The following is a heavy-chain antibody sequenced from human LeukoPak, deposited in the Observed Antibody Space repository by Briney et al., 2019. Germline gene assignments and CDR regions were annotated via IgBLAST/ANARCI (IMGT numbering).Heavy chain of an antibody. Sequence: ASVKVSCKASGYTFTSYGISWVRQAPGQGLEWMGIINPSGGSTSYAQKFQGRVTMTRDTSTSTVYMELSSLRSEDTAVYYCARDPDFWSGYWYYFDYWGQGTLVTVSP. CDR3: ARDPDFWSGYWYYFDY. J-gene: IGHJ4*02. V-gene: IGHV1-46*01. D-gene: IGHD3-3*01. CDR1: GYTFTSYG. CDR2: INPSGGST.